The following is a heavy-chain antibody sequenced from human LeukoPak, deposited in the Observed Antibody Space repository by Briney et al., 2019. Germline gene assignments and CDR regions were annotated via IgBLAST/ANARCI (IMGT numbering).Heavy chain of an antibody. Sequence: ASVKVSCKASGYTFTSYGISWVRQAPGQGLEWMGWISACNGNTNYAQKLQGRVTMTTDTSTSTAYMELRSLRSDDTAVYYCARAPTYYYDSSGYSGDAFDIWGQGTMVTVSS. CDR2: ISACNGNT. CDR3: ARAPTYYYDSSGYSGDAFDI. D-gene: IGHD3-22*01. V-gene: IGHV1-18*01. J-gene: IGHJ3*02. CDR1: GYTFTSYG.